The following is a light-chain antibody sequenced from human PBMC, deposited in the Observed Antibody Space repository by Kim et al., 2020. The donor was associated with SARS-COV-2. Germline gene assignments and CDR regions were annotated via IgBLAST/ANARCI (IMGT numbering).Light chain of an antibody. CDR2: ETA. V-gene: IGKV1-39*01. J-gene: IGKJ2*01. CDR1: QTLSSY. CDR3: PQTYITPHA. Sequence: SASVGDRVTITCRASQTLSSYINWYQQKPGKPPKLLIYETASLHSGVSSRFSGRESGTDFTLTISSLQPKDFATYDCPQTYITPHAFGQGTKLEI.